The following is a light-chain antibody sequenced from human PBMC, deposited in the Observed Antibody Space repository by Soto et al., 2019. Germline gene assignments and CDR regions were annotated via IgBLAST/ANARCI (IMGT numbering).Light chain of an antibody. CDR1: QSVLYSSNNKNY. J-gene: IGKJ2*01. CDR2: WAS. CDR3: QQYYSTPYT. V-gene: IGKV4-1*01. Sequence: DIVMTQSPDYLAVSLGERDTINCKSSQSVLYSSNNKNYLAWYQQKPGQPPKLLIYWASTRESGVPDRFSGSGSGTDFTLTISSLQAEDVAVYYCQQYYSTPYTFGQGTKLEIK.